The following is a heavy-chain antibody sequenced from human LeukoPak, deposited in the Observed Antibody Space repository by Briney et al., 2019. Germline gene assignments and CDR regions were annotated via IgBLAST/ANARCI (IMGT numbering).Heavy chain of an antibody. CDR3: ARDFNYGDFDY. J-gene: IGHJ4*02. Sequence: PGGSLRLSCAASGFAFSSYWMSWVRQAPGKGLEWVANIKQDGSEKYYVDSVKGRFTISRDNAKNSLYLQMNSLRAEDTAVYYCARDFNYGDFDYWGQGTLVTASS. D-gene: IGHD4-17*01. CDR2: IKQDGSEK. CDR1: GFAFSSYW. V-gene: IGHV3-7*05.